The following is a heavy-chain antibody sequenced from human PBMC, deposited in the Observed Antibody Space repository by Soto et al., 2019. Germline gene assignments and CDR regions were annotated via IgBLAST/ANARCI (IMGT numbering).Heavy chain of an antibody. CDR2: IYHSGST. V-gene: IGHV4-30-2*01. Sequence: SETLSLTCAVSGGSISSGGYSWSWIRQPPGKGLEWIGYIYHSGSTYYNPSLKSRVTISVDRSKNQFSLKLSSVTAADTAVYYCARGRYDFWSGYYHFDYWGQGTLVTVSS. D-gene: IGHD3-3*01. J-gene: IGHJ4*02. CDR3: ARGRYDFWSGYYHFDY. CDR1: GGSISSGGYS.